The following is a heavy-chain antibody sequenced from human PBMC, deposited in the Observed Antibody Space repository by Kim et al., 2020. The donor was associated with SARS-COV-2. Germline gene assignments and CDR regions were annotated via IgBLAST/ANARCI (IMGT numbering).Heavy chain of an antibody. V-gene: IGHV1-46*01. Sequence: ASVKVSCKASGYTFTGYIMQWARQAPGQGLEGMGMINPSGGSTTYAQKFQGRITMTRDTSTSTVYMELSSLRFEETGVYYCGSGSNGLEFWGQGTVLTVS. CDR1: GYTFTGYI. CDR3: GSGSNGLEF. CDR2: INPSGGST. J-gene: IGHJ4*02. D-gene: IGHD3-3*01.